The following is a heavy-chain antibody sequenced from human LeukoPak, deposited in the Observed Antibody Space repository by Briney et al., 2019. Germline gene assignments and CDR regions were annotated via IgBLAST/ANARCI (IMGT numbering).Heavy chain of an antibody. CDR1: GFTFSSYA. CDR3: AKDTTLIRGRTRGGAFDI. D-gene: IGHD3-10*01. CDR2: ISGSGGST. Sequence: GGSLRLSCAASGFTFSSYAMTWVRQAPGKGLEWVSLISGSGGSTYYADSVKGRFTISRDNSKNTLYLQMNSLRADDTAVYYCAKDTTLIRGRTRGGAFDIWGQGTMVTVSS. V-gene: IGHV3-23*01. J-gene: IGHJ3*02.